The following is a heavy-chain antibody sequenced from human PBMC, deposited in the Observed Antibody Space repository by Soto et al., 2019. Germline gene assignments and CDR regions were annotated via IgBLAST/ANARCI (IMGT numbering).Heavy chain of an antibody. J-gene: IGHJ4*02. Sequence: GGSLRLSCAASGFTFSSYAMSWVRQAPGKGLEWVSAISGSGGSTYYADSVKGRFTISRDNSKNTLYLQMNSLRAEDTAVYYCAKDLSHYYDSSGSLDYWGQRTLVTVSS. CDR1: GFTFSSYA. CDR2: ISGSGGST. V-gene: IGHV3-23*01. CDR3: AKDLSHYYDSSGSLDY. D-gene: IGHD3-22*01.